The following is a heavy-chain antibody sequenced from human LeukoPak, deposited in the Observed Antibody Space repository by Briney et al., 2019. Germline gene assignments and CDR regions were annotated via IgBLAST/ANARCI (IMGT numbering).Heavy chain of an antibody. CDR2: ISSSSSYI. D-gene: IGHD2-2*01. CDR3: ARVGWVDIVVVPAAIDYYMDV. J-gene: IGHJ6*03. V-gene: IGHV3-21*01. Sequence: GGSLRLSCAASGFTFSSYSMNWVRQAPGKGLEWVSSISSSSSYIYYADSVKGRFTISRDNAKNSLYLQMNSLRAEDTAVYYCARVGWVDIVVVPAAIDYYMDVWGKGTTVTVSS. CDR1: GFTFSSYS.